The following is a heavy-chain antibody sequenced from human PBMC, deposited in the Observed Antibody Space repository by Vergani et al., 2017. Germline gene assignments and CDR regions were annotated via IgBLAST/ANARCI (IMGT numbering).Heavy chain of an antibody. V-gene: IGHV3-9*01. Sequence: EVQLVESGGGLVQPGRSLRLSCAASGFTFDDYAMHWVRQAPGKGLEWVSGISWNSGSIGYADSVKGRFTISRDNAKNSLYLQMNSLRAEDTALYYCAKELVSDYGDYYFDYWGQGTLVTVSS. CDR1: GFTFDDYA. CDR2: ISWNSGSI. D-gene: IGHD4-17*01. CDR3: AKELVSDYGDYYFDY. J-gene: IGHJ4*02.